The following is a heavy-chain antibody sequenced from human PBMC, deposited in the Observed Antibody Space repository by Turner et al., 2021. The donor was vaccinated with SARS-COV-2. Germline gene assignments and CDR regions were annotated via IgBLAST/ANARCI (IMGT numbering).Heavy chain of an antibody. CDR3: ARDREDCSSSSCYEAY. CDR1: GFTFSNYA. CDR2: ISYDGSYK. V-gene: IGHV3-30-3*01. J-gene: IGHJ4*02. Sequence: VQLVESGGGVVQPARSLRLSCAASGFTFSNYAMHWVRQAPGKGLEWVVFISYDGSYKYYADSVKGRFTISRDNSKNTLYLQMNSLRAEDTAVYYCARDREDCSSSSCYEAYWGQGTLVTVSS. D-gene: IGHD2-2*01.